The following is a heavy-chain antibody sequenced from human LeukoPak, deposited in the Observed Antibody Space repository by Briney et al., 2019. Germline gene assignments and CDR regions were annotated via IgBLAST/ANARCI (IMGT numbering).Heavy chain of an antibody. Sequence: GASVKVSCKASGYTFTDHYMHWVRQAPGQGLEWMGWINPNSGVTNSAQNFQGRVTMTRDASISTAYMELSRLTSDDTAVYYCARERGGSWNYVSLPDYWGQGTLVTVSS. J-gene: IGHJ4*02. D-gene: IGHD1-7*01. CDR3: ARERGGSWNYVSLPDY. V-gene: IGHV1-2*02. CDR2: INPNSGVT. CDR1: GYTFTDHY.